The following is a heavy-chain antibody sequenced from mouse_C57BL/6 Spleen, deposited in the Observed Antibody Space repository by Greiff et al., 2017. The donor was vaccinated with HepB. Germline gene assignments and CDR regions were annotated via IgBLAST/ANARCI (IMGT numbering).Heavy chain of an antibody. CDR1: GFTFSSYA. CDR3: AREATVVVTGTFDY. CDR2: ISDGGSYT. Sequence: EVNVVESGGGLVKPGGSLKLSCAASGFTFSSYAMSWVRQTPEKRLKWVATISDGGSYTYYPDNVKGRFTISRDNAKNNLYLQMSHLKSEDTAMYYCAREATVVVTGTFDYWGQGTTLTVSS. V-gene: IGHV5-4*01. J-gene: IGHJ2*01. D-gene: IGHD1-1*01.